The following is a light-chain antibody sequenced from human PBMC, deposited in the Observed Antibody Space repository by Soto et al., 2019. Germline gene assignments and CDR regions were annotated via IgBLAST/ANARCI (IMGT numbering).Light chain of an antibody. Sequence: EIVLTQSPGTLSLYPGERATLSCRASQSVNINYLAWYQQRPGQSPRPLMYGTSSRATGIPYRFSGSGAGTDFTLTISRLEPEDFAVYYCQQYDVSPRTFGQGTKVEIK. V-gene: IGKV3-20*01. CDR1: QSVNINY. J-gene: IGKJ1*01. CDR3: QQYDVSPRT. CDR2: GTS.